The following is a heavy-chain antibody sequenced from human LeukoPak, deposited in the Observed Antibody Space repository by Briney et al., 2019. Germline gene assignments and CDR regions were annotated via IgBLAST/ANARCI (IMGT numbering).Heavy chain of an antibody. CDR3: ARADCSSTSCYEFDY. CDR2: ISSSGSTK. D-gene: IGHD2-2*01. Sequence: GGSLRLSCAASGFTFSNAWMSWVRQAPGKGLEWVSYISSSGSTKYYADSVKGRFTISRDNAKNSLYLQMNSLRAEDTAVYYCARADCSSTSCYEFDYWGQGALVTVSS. CDR1: GFTFSNAW. J-gene: IGHJ4*02. V-gene: IGHV3-11*04.